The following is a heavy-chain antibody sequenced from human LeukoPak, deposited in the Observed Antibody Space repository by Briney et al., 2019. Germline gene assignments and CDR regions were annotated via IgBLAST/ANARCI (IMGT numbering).Heavy chain of an antibody. CDR1: GGSISSYY. Sequence: PSETLSLTCTVSGGSISSYYWSWIRQPPGKGLEWIGEINHSGSTNYNPSLKSRVTISVDTSKNQFSLKLSSVTAADTAVYYCARVRSSSLSLFDYWGQGTLVTVSS. J-gene: IGHJ4*02. D-gene: IGHD6-6*01. CDR2: INHSGST. V-gene: IGHV4-34*01. CDR3: ARVRSSSLSLFDY.